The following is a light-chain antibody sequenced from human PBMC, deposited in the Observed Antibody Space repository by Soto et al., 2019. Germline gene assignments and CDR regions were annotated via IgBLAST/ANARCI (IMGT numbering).Light chain of an antibody. V-gene: IGKV3-20*01. Sequence: ESVLTQSPGTLSLSPGERATLSCRASQSVSSSYLAWYQQKPGQALRLLIYDTSSRATGIPDRFSGSGSGTDFTLAISRLEPEDFAVYYCQQCGSSPSFGQGTKVELK. CDR1: QSVSSSY. J-gene: IGKJ1*01. CDR3: QQCGSSPS. CDR2: DTS.